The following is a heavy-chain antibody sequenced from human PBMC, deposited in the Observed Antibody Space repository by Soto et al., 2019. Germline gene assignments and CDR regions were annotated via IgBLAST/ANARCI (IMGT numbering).Heavy chain of an antibody. J-gene: IGHJ6*02. Sequence: QVQLVQSGAEVKKPGSSVKVSCKASGGTFSSYAISWVRQAPGQGLEWMGGIIPIFGTANYAQKFQGRVTITADESTSTADMELSSLRSEDTAVYYCARALKQLAYYYYYGMDVWGQGTTVTVSS. CDR2: IIPIFGTA. V-gene: IGHV1-69*01. D-gene: IGHD6-13*01. CDR1: GGTFSSYA. CDR3: ARALKQLAYYYYYGMDV.